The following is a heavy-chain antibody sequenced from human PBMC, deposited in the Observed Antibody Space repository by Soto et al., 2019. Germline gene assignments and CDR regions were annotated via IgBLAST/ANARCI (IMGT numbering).Heavy chain of an antibody. J-gene: IGHJ4*02. CDR3: AKEALTVAGNNFDS. CDR2: ISGSGAGT. D-gene: IGHD6-19*01. Sequence: EIELLESGGGLVQPGGSLRLSCAASGFTFTTYAMGWVSQAPGKGLEWVSPISGSGAGTFYADSVKGRFTISRDNAKKRVYLQMNGLRADATAVYYCAKEALTVAGNNFDSWGQGTLVSVSS. V-gene: IGHV3-23*01. CDR1: GFTFTTYA.